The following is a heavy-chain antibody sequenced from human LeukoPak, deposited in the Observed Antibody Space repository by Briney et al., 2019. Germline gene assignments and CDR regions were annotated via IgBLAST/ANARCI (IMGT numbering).Heavy chain of an antibody. D-gene: IGHD6-13*01. CDR1: GGSISSSSYY. CDR3: ARRGIAALSGYFDY. V-gene: IGHV4-39*01. Sequence: TSETLSLTCTVSGGSISSSSYYWGWIRQPPGKGLEWIGSIYYSGSTYYNPSLKSRVTISVDTSKNQFSLKLSSVTAADTAVYYCARRGIAALSGYFDYWGQGTLVTVSS. CDR2: IYYSGST. J-gene: IGHJ4*02.